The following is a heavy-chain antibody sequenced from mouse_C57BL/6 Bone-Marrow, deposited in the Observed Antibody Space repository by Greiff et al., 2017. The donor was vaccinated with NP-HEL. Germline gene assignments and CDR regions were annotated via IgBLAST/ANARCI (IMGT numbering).Heavy chain of an antibody. CDR2: ISSGGSYT. Sequence: EVMLVESGGDLVKPGGSLKLSCAASGFTFSSYGMSWVRQTPDKRLEWVATISSGGSYTYYPDSVKGRFTISRDNAKNTLYLQMSSLKSEDTAMYYCARPFYYSNYVDYAMDYWGQGTSVTVSS. CDR3: ARPFYYSNYVDYAMDY. D-gene: IGHD2-5*01. J-gene: IGHJ4*01. CDR1: GFTFSSYG. V-gene: IGHV5-6*01.